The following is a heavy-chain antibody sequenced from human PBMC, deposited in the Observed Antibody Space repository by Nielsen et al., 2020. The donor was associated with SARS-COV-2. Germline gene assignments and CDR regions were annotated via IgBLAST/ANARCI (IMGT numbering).Heavy chain of an antibody. V-gene: IGHV1-58*02. Sequence: SVKVSCKASGFTFTSSAMQWVRQARGQRLEWIGWIVVGSGNTNYAQKFQERVTITRDMSTSTAYMELSSLRSEDTAVYYCARGSSAVAGTVDYWGQGTLVTVSS. CDR2: IVVGSGNT. CDR3: ARGSSAVAGTVDY. D-gene: IGHD6-19*01. J-gene: IGHJ4*02. CDR1: GFTFTSSA.